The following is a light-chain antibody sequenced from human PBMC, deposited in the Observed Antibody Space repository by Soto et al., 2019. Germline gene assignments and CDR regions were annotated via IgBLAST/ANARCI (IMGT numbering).Light chain of an antibody. Sequence: QSALTQPPSASGSPGQSVTISCTGTSSDVGGYNYVSWYQHHPGNAPKLVIYEVNKRTSGVPDRFSGSKSGNTASLTVSGLQAEDEADYYCSSYAGSNTPYVFGTATKVTVL. CDR2: EVN. CDR3: SSYAGSNTPYV. CDR1: SSDVGGYNY. V-gene: IGLV2-8*01. J-gene: IGLJ1*01.